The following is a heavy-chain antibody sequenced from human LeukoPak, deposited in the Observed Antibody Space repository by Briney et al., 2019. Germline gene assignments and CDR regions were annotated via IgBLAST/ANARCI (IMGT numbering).Heavy chain of an antibody. V-gene: IGHV4-34*01. D-gene: IGHD2-15*01. CDR2: IHYSEST. CDR3: ARQQVVDGSSWSQD. J-gene: IGHJ1*01. Sequence: KTSETLSLTCAVYGGSFSGYYWSWIRQPPGKGLEWIGSIHYSESTYYNPSLKSRVTISVDTSKNQFSLKLSSVSAADTAVYYCARQQVVDGSSWSQDWGQGTLVTVSS. CDR1: GGSFSGYY.